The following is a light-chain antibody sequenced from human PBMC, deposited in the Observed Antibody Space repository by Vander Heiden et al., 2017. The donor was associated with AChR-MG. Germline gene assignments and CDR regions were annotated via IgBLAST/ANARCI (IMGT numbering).Light chain of an antibody. J-gene: IGKJ1*01. CDR1: QSVSSSY. V-gene: IGKV3-20*01. Sequence: EIVLTQSPRTLSLSPGERATLSCRASQSVSSSYLAWYQQKPGQAPRLLIYGASSRATGIPDRFSGSGSGTDFTLTISRLEPEDFAVYYCQQYGSSPTFGQRTKVEIK. CDR2: GAS. CDR3: QQYGSSPT.